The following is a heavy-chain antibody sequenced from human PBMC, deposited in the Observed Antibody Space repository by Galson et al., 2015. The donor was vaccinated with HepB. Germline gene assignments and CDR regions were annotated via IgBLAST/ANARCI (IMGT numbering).Heavy chain of an antibody. CDR2: IDWDDDK. CDR3: ARMGVLGQWLDY. J-gene: IGHJ4*02. Sequence: ALVKPTQTLTLTCTFSGFSLSTSGMCVSWIRQPPGKALEWLARIDWDDDKYYSTSLKTRLTISKDTSKNQVVLTMTNMDPVDTATYYCARMGVLGQWLDYWGQGTLVTVSS. V-gene: IGHV2-70*11. CDR1: GFSLSTSGMC. D-gene: IGHD6-19*01.